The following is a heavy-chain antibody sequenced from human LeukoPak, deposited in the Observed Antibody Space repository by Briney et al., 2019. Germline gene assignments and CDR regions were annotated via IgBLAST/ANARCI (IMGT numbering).Heavy chain of an antibody. J-gene: IGHJ6*03. CDR3: ARHEVGGDSSSGYEYYYYMDV. CDR1: GYPFTNYW. D-gene: IGHD3-3*01. Sequence: GESLKISCKASGYPFTNYWIGWVRPMPGKGLEWMGIIYPDDSDTKYSPSFQGHVTISVDESISTAYLQWSSLKASDTAIYYCARHEVGGDSSSGYEYYYYMDVWGKGTAVTVFS. V-gene: IGHV5-51*01. CDR2: IYPDDSDT.